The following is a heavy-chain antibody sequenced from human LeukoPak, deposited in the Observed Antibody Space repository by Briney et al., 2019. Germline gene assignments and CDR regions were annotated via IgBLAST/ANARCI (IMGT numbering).Heavy chain of an antibody. CDR3: ARVPAAIGGHFVVVPAAINAVWFDP. D-gene: IGHD2-2*01. J-gene: IGHJ5*02. V-gene: IGHV1-69*06. CDR1: GGTFSSYA. CDR2: IIPIFGTA. Sequence: GASVKVSCKASGGTFSSYAISWVRQAPGQGLEWMGGIIPIFGTANYAQKFQGRVTITADKSTSTAYMELSSLRSEDTAVYYCARVPAAIGGHFVVVPAAINAVWFDPWGQGTLVTVSS.